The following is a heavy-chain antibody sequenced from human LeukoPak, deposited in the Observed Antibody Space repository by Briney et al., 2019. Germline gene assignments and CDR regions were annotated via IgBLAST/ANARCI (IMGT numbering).Heavy chain of an antibody. D-gene: IGHD5-18*01. V-gene: IGHV4-59*01. Sequence: PAETLSLTCTVACGSINNYYWSWIRHPPGKGLELIGYIYYSGTTNYTPSLKSRVYISVDTSKNQFSLRLSSVTAADTALYYCARIVPYNYGYVDYWGRGTLVTVSS. CDR1: CGSINNYY. J-gene: IGHJ4*02. CDR2: IYYSGTT. CDR3: ARIVPYNYGYVDY.